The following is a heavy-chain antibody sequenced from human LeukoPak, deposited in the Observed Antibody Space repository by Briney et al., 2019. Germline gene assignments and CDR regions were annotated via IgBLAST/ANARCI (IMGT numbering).Heavy chain of an antibody. Sequence: GGSLRLSCAASGFTFSSYSMNWVRQAPGKGLEWFSSISSSSSYIYYADSVKGRFTISRDNAKNSLYLQMNSLRAEDTAVYYCARDHATYYGDYFDYWGQGTLVTVSS. CDR1: GFTFSSYS. J-gene: IGHJ4*02. V-gene: IGHV3-21*01. CDR2: ISSSSSYI. D-gene: IGHD4-17*01. CDR3: ARDHATYYGDYFDY.